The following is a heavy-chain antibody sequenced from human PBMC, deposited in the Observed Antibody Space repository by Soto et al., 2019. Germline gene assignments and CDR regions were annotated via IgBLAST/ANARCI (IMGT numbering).Heavy chain of an antibody. CDR2: IIPLLNTP. CDR1: GGTFSSYA. Sequence: QVQLVQSGAEVKKPGSSVKVSCRASGGTFSSYAVSWVRQAPGQGLEWMGVIIPLLNTPKYVQKFQGRVTITADASATTAYMELSSLRCEDTAVYYCARESSSPNYYYYGMDVWGQGTTVTVSS. D-gene: IGHD6-6*01. CDR3: ARESSSPNYYYYGMDV. V-gene: IGHV1-69*01. J-gene: IGHJ6*02.